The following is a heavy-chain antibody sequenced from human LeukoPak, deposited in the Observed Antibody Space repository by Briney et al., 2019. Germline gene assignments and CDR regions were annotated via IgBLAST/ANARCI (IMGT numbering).Heavy chain of an antibody. Sequence: SETLSLTCAVYGGSFSGYYWSWIRQPPGKGLEWIGEINHSGSTNYNPSLKSRVTISVDTSKNQFSLKLSSVTAADTAVYYCARVGDWVAATDNWFDPWGQGTLVTVSS. CDR1: GGSFSGYY. D-gene: IGHD2-15*01. J-gene: IGHJ5*02. CDR3: ARVGDWVAATDNWFDP. CDR2: INHSGST. V-gene: IGHV4-34*01.